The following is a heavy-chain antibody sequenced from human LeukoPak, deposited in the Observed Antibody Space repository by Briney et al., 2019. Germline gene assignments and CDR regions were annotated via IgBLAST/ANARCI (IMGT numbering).Heavy chain of an antibody. Sequence: GGSLRLSCAASGFTFSKFAMSWVRQAPGKGLEWVSAIFENKYSTYYADSLGGRFTISRDNSKDMLYLQMNSLKVEDTATYYCGKEGGAWGQGTKVTVSS. CDR2: IFENKYST. CDR1: GFTFSKFA. D-gene: IGHD3-16*01. J-gene: IGHJ5*02. V-gene: IGHV3-23*01. CDR3: GKEGGA.